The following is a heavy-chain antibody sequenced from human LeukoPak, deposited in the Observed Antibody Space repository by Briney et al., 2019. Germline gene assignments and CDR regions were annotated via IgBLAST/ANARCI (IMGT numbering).Heavy chain of an antibody. CDR3: ARDRGNSFWYFDL. D-gene: IGHD4-23*01. Sequence: GGSLRLSCAASGFTFSDYYMSWVRQVPGKGLEWVSLIYVGGDTSYTDSVKGRFTISRDSSKNTVYLQMDSLRADDTAVYYCARDRGNSFWYFDLWGRGTLVTVSS. CDR1: GFTFSDYY. J-gene: IGHJ2*01. CDR2: IYVGGDT. V-gene: IGHV3-53*01.